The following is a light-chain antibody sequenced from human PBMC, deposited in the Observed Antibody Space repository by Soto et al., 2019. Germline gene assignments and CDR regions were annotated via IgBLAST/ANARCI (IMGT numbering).Light chain of an antibody. V-gene: IGKV1-5*03. Sequence: DSQMTQYPSTLSASVGDRVTITCRASQSISSWLAWYQQKPGKAPKLLISKASTLQSGVPPRFSGSGSGTEFTLTISSLQPDDFATYYCPQYESYPMTFGGGTKVEIK. CDR3: PQYESYPMT. J-gene: IGKJ4*01. CDR2: KAS. CDR1: QSISSW.